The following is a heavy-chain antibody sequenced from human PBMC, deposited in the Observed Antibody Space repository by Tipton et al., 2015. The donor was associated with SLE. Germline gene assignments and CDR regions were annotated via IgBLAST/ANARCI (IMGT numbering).Heavy chain of an antibody. Sequence: LRLSCSVSGASISSGAIYWSWFRHHPGKGLEWIGYISYSGGTYYNPTLKSRVTLSVDTSKNQFSLKLSSVTAADTAVYYCAGDSSGSYYDRGGYYQLANRHFDLWGRGILVSVSS. D-gene: IGHD3-22*01. J-gene: IGHJ4*02. CDR2: ISYSGGT. CDR3: AGDSSGSYYDRGGYYQLANRHFDL. CDR1: GASISSGAIY. V-gene: IGHV4-31*02.